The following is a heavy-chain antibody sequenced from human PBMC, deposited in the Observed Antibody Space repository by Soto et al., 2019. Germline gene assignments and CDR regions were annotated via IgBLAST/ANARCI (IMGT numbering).Heavy chain of an antibody. CDR2: IWYDGSNK. CDR1: GFTFSSYG. J-gene: IGHJ6*03. Sequence: PGGSLRLSCAASGFTFSSYGMHWVRQAPGKGLEWVAVIWYDGSNKYYADSVKGRFTISRDNSKNTLYLQMNSLRAEDTAVYYCAGDTRQGRYYYYYYMDVWGKRTTVTVSS. V-gene: IGHV3-33*01. CDR3: AGDTRQGRYYYYYYMDV.